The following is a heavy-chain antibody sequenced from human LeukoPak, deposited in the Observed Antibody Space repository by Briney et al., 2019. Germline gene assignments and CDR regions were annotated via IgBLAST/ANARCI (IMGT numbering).Heavy chain of an antibody. J-gene: IGHJ6*03. D-gene: IGHD3-9*01. CDR1: GYTFTSYD. V-gene: IGHV1-8*01. Sequence: GASVKVSCKASGYTFTSYDINWVRQATGQGLEWMGWMNPNSGNTGYAQKFQGRVTMTRNTSISTAYMELSCLRSEDTAVYYCARPSSTGYYRPRYYYYMDVWGKGTTVTVSS. CDR3: ARPSSTGYYRPRYYYYMDV. CDR2: MNPNSGNT.